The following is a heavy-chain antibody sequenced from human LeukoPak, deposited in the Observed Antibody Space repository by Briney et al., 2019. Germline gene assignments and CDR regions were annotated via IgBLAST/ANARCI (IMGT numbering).Heavy chain of an antibody. V-gene: IGHV4-59*08. Sequence: SETLSLTCTVSGGSISRYYWSWIRQPPGKGLEWIAYIYYSESTSYIPSLKSRVTISIDTSTNQLSLKLSSVTAADTAVYFCARQPDRRQLVLWGQGTLVTVSS. CDR1: GGSISRYY. CDR3: ARQPDRRQLVL. CDR2: IYYSEST. D-gene: IGHD6-13*01. J-gene: IGHJ4*02.